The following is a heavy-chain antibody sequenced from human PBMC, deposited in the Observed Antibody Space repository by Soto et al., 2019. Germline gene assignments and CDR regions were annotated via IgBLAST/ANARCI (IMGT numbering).Heavy chain of an antibody. CDR3: ARPYGMRANRAFDI. D-gene: IGHD1-26*01. J-gene: IGHJ3*02. CDR1: GYSFTSYW. CDR2: IYPGDSDT. Sequence: GESLTISCKGSGYSFTSYWICWVRQMPGKGLAWMGIIYPGDSDTRYSPSFQGQVTISADKSISTAYLQWSSLKASDNAMYYCARPYGMRANRAFDIWGQWTMVAV. V-gene: IGHV5-51*01.